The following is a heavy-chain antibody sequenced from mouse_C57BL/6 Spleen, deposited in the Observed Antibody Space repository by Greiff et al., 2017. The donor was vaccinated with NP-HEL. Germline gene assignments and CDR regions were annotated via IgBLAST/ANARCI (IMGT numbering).Heavy chain of an antibody. D-gene: IGHD3-3*01. V-gene: IGHV5-17*01. J-gene: IGHJ2*01. CDR1: GFTFSDYG. CDR2: ISSGSSTI. Sequence: EVQLVESGGRLVKPGGSLKLSCAASGFTFSDYGMHWVRQAPEKGLEWVAYISSGSSTIYYADTVKGRFTISRDNAKNTLFLQMTSLRSEDTAMYYCARQGEGFFDYWGQGTTLTVSS. CDR3: ARQGEGFFDY.